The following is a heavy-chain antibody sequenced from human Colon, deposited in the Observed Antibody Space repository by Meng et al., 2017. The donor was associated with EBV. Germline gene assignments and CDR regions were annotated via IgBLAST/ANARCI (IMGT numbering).Heavy chain of an antibody. CDR2: IYYTGSS. CDR3: ARNYCFDY. Sequence: QLRLQLSGPGLVKPSQXLSITCTVSGASINSGDYYWSWIRQPPGKGLEWIGYIYYTGSSYYNPSLKSRVTISMDTSKNQFSLRLSSVTAADTAVYYCARNYCFDYWGQGTLVTVSS. V-gene: IGHV4-30-4*01. J-gene: IGHJ4*02. CDR1: GASINSGDYY.